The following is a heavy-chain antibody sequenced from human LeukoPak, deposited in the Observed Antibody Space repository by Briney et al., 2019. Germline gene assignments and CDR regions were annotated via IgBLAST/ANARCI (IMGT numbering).Heavy chain of an antibody. CDR2: IIPIFGTA. Sequence: SVKVSCKASGGTFSSYAISWVRQAPGQGLEWMGGIIPIFGTANYAQKFQGRVTITADESTSTAYMELSSLRSEDTAVYYCASARYYYDSSGYYYSLWDYWGQGTLVTVSS. D-gene: IGHD3-22*01. CDR3: ASARYYYDSSGYYYSLWDY. J-gene: IGHJ4*02. CDR1: GGTFSSYA. V-gene: IGHV1-69*01.